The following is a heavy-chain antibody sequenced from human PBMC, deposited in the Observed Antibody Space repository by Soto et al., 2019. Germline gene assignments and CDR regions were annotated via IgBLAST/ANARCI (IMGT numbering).Heavy chain of an antibody. CDR3: ATEYCSSTSCYRDY. V-gene: IGHV1-69*02. CDR1: GGTFSSYT. J-gene: IGHJ4*02. D-gene: IGHD2-2*02. CDR2: IIPILGIA. Sequence: QVQLVQSGAEVKKPGSSVKVSCKASGGTFSSYTISWVRQAPGQGLEWMGRIIPILGIANYAQKFQGRVTITANKXXSTAYMELSSLRSEDTAVYYCATEYCSSTSCYRDYWGQGTLVTVSS.